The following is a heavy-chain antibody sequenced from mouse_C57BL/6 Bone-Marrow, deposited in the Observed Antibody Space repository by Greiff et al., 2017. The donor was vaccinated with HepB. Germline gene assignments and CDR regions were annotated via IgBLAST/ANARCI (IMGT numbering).Heavy chain of an antibody. D-gene: IGHD2-1*01. Sequence: QVQLQQSGPGLVQPSQSLSITCTVSGFSLTSYGVHWVRQSPGKGLEWLGVIWSGGSTDYNAAFISRLSISKDNSKSQVFFKMNSLQADDTAIYYCARKGIYYGNYSWYFDVWGTGTTVTVSS. J-gene: IGHJ1*03. CDR3: ARKGIYYGNYSWYFDV. CDR1: GFSLTSYG. CDR2: IWSGGST. V-gene: IGHV2-2*01.